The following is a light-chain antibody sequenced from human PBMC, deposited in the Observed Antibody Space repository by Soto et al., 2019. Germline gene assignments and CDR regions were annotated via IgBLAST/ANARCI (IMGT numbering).Light chain of an antibody. CDR3: SSYTSSSTLVV. CDR2: EVS. CDR1: SSDVGGYNY. V-gene: IGLV2-14*01. J-gene: IGLJ2*01. Sequence: QSALTQPASVSGSPGQSITISCTGTSSDVGGYNYVSWYQQHPGKAPKLMIYEVSNRASGVSNRFSGSKSGNTASLTIFGLQAEDEADYYCSSYTSSSTLVVFGGGTKLTVL.